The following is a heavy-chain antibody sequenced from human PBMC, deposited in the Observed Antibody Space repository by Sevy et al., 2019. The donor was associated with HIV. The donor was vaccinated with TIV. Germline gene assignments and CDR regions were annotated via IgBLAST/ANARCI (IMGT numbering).Heavy chain of an antibody. V-gene: IGHV3-7*03. CDR2: IKKDRTDK. J-gene: IGHJ4*02. CDR3: ARDRRVEYGGSDY. D-gene: IGHD3-10*01. CDR1: GFTFSNHW. Sequence: GESLKISCAVSGFTFSNHWMTWVRQAPRKGLERVANIKKDRTDKFYVDSVMGRFSISRDNAKDLLYLQMNSLRVEDTAVYYCARDRRVEYGGSDYWGQGTLVTVSS.